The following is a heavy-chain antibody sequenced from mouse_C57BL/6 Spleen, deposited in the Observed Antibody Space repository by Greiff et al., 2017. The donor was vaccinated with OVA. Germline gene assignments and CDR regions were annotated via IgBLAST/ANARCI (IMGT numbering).Heavy chain of an antibody. J-gene: IGHJ1*03. CDR1: GYTFTSYW. Sequence: QVQLKQPGAELVRPGSSVQLSCKASGYTFTSYWMHWVKQRPVQGLEWIGNIDPSDSENQYNQKFKDKATLPVDKSSSQAYMQLSSLTSEDSAVLYSASETVVGYFDDWGTGTTGTVSS. CDR2: IDPSDSEN. V-gene: IGHV1-52*01. D-gene: IGHD1-1*01. CDR3: ASETVVGYFDD.